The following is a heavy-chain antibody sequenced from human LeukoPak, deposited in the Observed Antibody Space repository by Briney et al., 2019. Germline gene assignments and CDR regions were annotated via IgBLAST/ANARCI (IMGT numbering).Heavy chain of an antibody. CDR3: ARQDGRALYYFDH. CDR1: GYTFAGYW. CDR2: IYPGDSDT. Sequence: PGESLKISCKGSGYTFAGYWTAWVRQMPGKGLEWMGIIYPGDSDTRYSPSFQGQVTISADKSISTAYLQWSSLKASDTAMYYCARQDGRALYYFDHWGQGALVTVSS. V-gene: IGHV5-51*01. D-gene: IGHD5-24*01. J-gene: IGHJ4*02.